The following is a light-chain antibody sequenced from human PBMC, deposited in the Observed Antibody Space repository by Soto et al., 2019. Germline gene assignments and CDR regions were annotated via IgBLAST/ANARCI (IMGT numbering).Light chain of an antibody. CDR3: CSFAGTYTVV. CDR2: DVS. Sequence: QSALTQPRSVSGSPGQSVTLSCSGSGSDVGGYDFVSWYQQHPGKAPKLIIYDVSKRPSGVPDRYSGSKSGNTASLTISGLQAEDEADYYCCSFAGTYTVVFGGGTKLT. V-gene: IGLV2-11*01. CDR1: GSDVGGYDF. J-gene: IGLJ2*01.